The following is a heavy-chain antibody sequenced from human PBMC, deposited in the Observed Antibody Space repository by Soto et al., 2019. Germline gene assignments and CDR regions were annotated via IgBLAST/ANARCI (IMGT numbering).Heavy chain of an antibody. V-gene: IGHV1-3*01. D-gene: IGHD5-18*01. CDR1: GYTFTSYA. CDR2: INAGNGNT. CDR3: ARAARADGITAMVYYYFDY. Sequence: AASVKVSCKASGYTFTSYAMHWVRQAPGQRLEWMGWINAGNGNTKYSQKFQGRVTITRDTSASTAYMELSSLRSEDTAVYYCARAARADGITAMVYYYFDYWGQGTLVTVSS. J-gene: IGHJ4*02.